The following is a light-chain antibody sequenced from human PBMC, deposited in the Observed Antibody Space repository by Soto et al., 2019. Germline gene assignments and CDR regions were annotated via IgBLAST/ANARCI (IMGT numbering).Light chain of an antibody. CDR1: ELSKQY. V-gene: IGLV3-25*02. Sequence: SYELTQTPSVSVSPGQTARITCSGDELSKQYVYWYQQKPGQAPVLVIYKDTERASGIPERFSASSSGTTVTLTISGVRAEDEADYYCSSFTTNRFYVFGPGTKVTVL. CDR3: SSFTTNRFYV. CDR2: KDT. J-gene: IGLJ1*01.